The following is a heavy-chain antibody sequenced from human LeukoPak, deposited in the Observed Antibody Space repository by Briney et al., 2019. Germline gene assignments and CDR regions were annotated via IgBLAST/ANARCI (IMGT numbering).Heavy chain of an antibody. CDR1: GFIFSSFG. Sequence: GGSLRLSCAASGFIFSSFGMHWVRQAPGKGLEWVAVIWFDGTNKYYADSVKGRFTISRVNSKKTLYLQMNSLRAEDMAVYYCAKDQYDILTGTTYYFDYWGQGTLVTVSS. CDR3: AKDQYDILTGTTYYFDY. J-gene: IGHJ4*02. V-gene: IGHV3-33*06. CDR2: IWFDGTNK. D-gene: IGHD3-9*01.